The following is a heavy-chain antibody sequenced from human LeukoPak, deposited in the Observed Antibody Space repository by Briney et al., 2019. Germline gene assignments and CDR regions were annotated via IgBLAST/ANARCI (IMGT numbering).Heavy chain of an antibody. Sequence: PGRSLRLSCAASGFTFSSYGMHWVRQAPGKGLEWVALIWYEGSKKFYTDFVKGRFTISRDNSKNTLYLQMNSLRAEDTAVYYCARDEAVMTTVLSLAFDIWGQGTMVTVSS. D-gene: IGHD4-17*01. CDR1: GFTFSSYG. V-gene: IGHV3-33*01. J-gene: IGHJ3*02. CDR2: IWYEGSKK. CDR3: ARDEAVMTTVLSLAFDI.